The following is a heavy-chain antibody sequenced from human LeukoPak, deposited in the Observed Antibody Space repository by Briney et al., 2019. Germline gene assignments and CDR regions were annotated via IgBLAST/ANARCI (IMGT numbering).Heavy chain of an antibody. CDR2: ISGSGGST. D-gene: IGHD3-9*01. J-gene: IGHJ4*02. V-gene: IGHV3-23*01. CDR1: GFTFSSYA. Sequence: GGSLRLSCAAAGFTFSSYAMSWVRQAPGKGLEWVSAISGSGGSTYYADSVKGRFTISRDNSKNTLYLQMNSLRAEDTAVYYCAKHSEDWLLFYWGQGTLVTVSS. CDR3: AKHSEDWLLFY.